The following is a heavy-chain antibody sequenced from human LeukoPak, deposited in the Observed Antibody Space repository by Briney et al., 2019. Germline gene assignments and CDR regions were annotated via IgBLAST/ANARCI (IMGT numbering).Heavy chain of an antibody. CDR3: ARAVPTWNYYDSSGYYDY. CDR1: GGSISSSSYY. V-gene: IGHV4-39*07. D-gene: IGHD3-22*01. Sequence: SETLSLTRTVSGGSISSSSYYWSWIRQPPGKGLEWIGEINHSGSTNYNPSLKSRVTISVDTSKNQFSLKLSSVTAADTAVYYCARAVPTWNYYDSSGYYDYWGQGTLVTVSS. CDR2: INHSGST. J-gene: IGHJ4*02.